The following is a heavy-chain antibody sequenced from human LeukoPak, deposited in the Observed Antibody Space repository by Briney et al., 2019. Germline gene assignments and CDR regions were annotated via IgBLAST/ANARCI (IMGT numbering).Heavy chain of an antibody. V-gene: IGHV3-30*03. J-gene: IGHJ4*02. CDR2: ISYDGSNK. Sequence: GGSLRLSCAASGFTFSSYGMHWVRQAPGKGLEWVAVISYDGSNKYYADSVKGRFTISRDNSKNTLYLQMNSLRAEDTAVYYCARDFSGSHDYWGQGTLVTVSS. D-gene: IGHD1-26*01. CDR1: GFTFSSYG. CDR3: ARDFSGSHDY.